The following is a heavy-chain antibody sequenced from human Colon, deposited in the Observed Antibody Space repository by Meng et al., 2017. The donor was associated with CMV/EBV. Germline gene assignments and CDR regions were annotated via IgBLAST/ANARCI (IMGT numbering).Heavy chain of an antibody. Sequence: GGSLRLSCVGSGFRFDHYAMHWVRQVPGKGLEWVSGISLNSIGEYSESVKGRFTIPRDNAKNSLYLQMNSLKPEDTALYYCVKDMPVTNWGSGGLDVWGQGTTVTVSS. D-gene: IGHD3-10*01. V-gene: IGHV3-9*01. CDR1: GFRFDHYA. J-gene: IGHJ6*02. CDR3: VKDMPVTNWGSGGLDV. CDR2: ISLNSIG.